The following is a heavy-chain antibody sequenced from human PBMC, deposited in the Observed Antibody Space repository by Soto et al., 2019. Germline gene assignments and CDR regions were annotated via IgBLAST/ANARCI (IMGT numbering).Heavy chain of an antibody. Sequence: GESLKISCEASGFTFSDYVMAWVRQAPGKGLEWVSALTETGGSTYYAASVKGRFTISRDNSRSTLYLQMDRLRVDDTAVYYCAKIKGAITFLHFDNWGQGTLVTVSS. CDR2: LTETGGST. CDR1: GFTFSDYV. CDR3: AKIKGAITFLHFDN. V-gene: IGHV3-23*01. J-gene: IGHJ4*02. D-gene: IGHD3-16*01.